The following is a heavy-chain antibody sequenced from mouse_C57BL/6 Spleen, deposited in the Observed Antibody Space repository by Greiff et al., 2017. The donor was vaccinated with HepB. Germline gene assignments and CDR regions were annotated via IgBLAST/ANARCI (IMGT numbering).Heavy chain of an antibody. J-gene: IGHJ1*03. CDR2: IDPSDSYT. D-gene: IGHD2-4*01. CDR3: ARERYDYPRYFDV. V-gene: IGHV1-50*01. Sequence: QVQLQQPGAELVKPGASVKLSCKASGYTFTSYWMQWVKQRPGQGLEWIGEIDPSDSYTNYNQKFKGKATLTVDTSSSTAYMQLSSLTSEDSAVYYCARERYDYPRYFDVWGTGTTVTVSS. CDR1: GYTFTSYW.